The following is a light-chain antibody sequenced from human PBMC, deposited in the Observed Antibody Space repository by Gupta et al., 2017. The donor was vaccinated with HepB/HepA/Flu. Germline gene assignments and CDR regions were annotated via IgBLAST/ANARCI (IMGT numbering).Light chain of an antibody. CDR1: SSNIGGNS. V-gene: IGLV1-44*01. Sequence: QSVPTQPPSASGTPGQRVTISCSGSSSNIGGNSVNWYQQVPGTAPKLLIYIDNQRPSGVPDRFSGSKSGTSASLAISGLQSEDEADYYCAAWDDSLNGVVFGGGTKLTVL. CDR2: IDN. J-gene: IGLJ2*01. CDR3: AAWDDSLNGVV.